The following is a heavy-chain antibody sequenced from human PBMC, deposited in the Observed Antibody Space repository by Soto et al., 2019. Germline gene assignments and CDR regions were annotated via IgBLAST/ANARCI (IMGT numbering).Heavy chain of an antibody. Sequence: EVQLVESGGILVQPGGSLRLSCVASGFSFSNYAMHWVRQAPGKGLEYVSAISNNGVSTYYANSVKGRFIISRDNYKNTLYLQMGSLRAEDMAVYYCARGGPYQLLSDFDYWGQGTLVTGSS. V-gene: IGHV3-64*01. CDR1: GFSFSNYA. J-gene: IGHJ4*02. D-gene: IGHD2-2*01. CDR3: ARGGPYQLLSDFDY. CDR2: ISNNGVST.